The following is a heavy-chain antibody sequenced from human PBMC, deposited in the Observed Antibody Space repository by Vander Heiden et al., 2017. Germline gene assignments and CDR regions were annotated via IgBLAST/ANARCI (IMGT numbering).Heavy chain of an antibody. Sequence: QVQLQQWGAGLLKPSETLSLTCAVYGGSFSDYYWSWIRQPPGKGLEWIGKINHSGSTNYNPSLKSRVTISVDTSKNQFSLKLSSVTAADTAVYYCARGQQNHVSGSYYKEGYGMDVWGQGTTVTVSS. D-gene: IGHD3-10*01. V-gene: IGHV4-34*01. CDR3: ARGQQNHVSGSYYKEGYGMDV. CDR2: INHSGST. J-gene: IGHJ6*02. CDR1: GGSFSDYY.